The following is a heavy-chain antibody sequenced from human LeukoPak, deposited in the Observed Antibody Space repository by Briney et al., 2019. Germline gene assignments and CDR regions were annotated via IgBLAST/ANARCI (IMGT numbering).Heavy chain of an antibody. CDR3: ARDGGTTLVRGVILKGDYYYYYMDV. J-gene: IGHJ6*03. CDR1: GFTFTTYS. CDR2: ISSGSSAI. Sequence: GGSLRLSCEASGFTFTTYSMTWVRQAPGKGLEWVSIISSGSSAIFSADALKGRFTISRDNAKNSLYLEMNSLRAEDTAVYYCARDGGTTLVRGVILKGDYYYYYMDVWGKGTTVTVSS. D-gene: IGHD3-10*01. V-gene: IGHV3-21*01.